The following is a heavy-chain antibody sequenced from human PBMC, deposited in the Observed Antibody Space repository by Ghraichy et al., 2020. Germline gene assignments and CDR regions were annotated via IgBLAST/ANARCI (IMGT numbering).Heavy chain of an antibody. Sequence: SETLSLTCAVYGGSFSGYYWSWIRQPPGKGLEWIGEINHSGSTNYNPSLKSRVTISVDTSKNQFSLKLSSVTAADTAVYYCARFRGLTGPPPLSEANWFDPWGQGTLVTVSS. CDR2: INHSGST. CDR1: GGSFSGYY. J-gene: IGHJ5*02. V-gene: IGHV4-34*01. CDR3: ARFRGLTGPPPLSEANWFDP. D-gene: IGHD3-9*01.